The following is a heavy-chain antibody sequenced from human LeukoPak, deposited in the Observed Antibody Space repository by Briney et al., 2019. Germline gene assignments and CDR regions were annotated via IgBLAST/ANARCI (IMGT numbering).Heavy chain of an antibody. CDR1: GFPFSSYW. CDR3: TRVGYIDEGIDY. D-gene: IGHD5-24*01. J-gene: IGHJ4*02. V-gene: IGHV3-7*04. Sequence: GGSLRLSCVASGFPFSSYWMTWVRQDPGKGLEWVANIKLDGSEKSYVDSVKGRFTISRDNAKNSLYLQMNSLRAEDTAIYYCTRVGYIDEGIDYWGQGTLVTVSS. CDR2: IKLDGSEK.